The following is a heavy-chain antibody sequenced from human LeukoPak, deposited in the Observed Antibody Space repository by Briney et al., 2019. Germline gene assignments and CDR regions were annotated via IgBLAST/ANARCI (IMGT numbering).Heavy chain of an antibody. V-gene: IGHV4-34*01. CDR1: GGSFSGYY. J-gene: IGHJ3*02. CDR2: INHSGST. D-gene: IGHD6-19*01. Sequence: PSETLSLTCAVYGGSFSGYYWSWIRQPPGKGLEWIGEINHSGSTNYNPSLKSRVTISVDTSKNQFSLKLSSVTAADTAVYYCARRLGSSGRYVRGNAFDIWGQGTMVTVSS. CDR3: ARRLGSSGRYVRGNAFDI.